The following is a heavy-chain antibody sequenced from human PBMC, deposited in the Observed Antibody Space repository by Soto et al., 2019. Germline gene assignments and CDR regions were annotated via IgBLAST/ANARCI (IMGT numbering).Heavy chain of an antibody. CDR2: MYYSGST. V-gene: IGHV4-59*01. J-gene: IGHJ6*03. Sequence: PSETLSLTCTVSGGSISSYYWSWIRQPPGKGLECIGYMYYSGSTNYNPSLKSRVTISVDTSKNQFSLKLSSVTAADTAVYYCARGSYYYMYVWGKGTTVTVS. CDR1: GGSISSYY. CDR3: ARGSYYYMYV.